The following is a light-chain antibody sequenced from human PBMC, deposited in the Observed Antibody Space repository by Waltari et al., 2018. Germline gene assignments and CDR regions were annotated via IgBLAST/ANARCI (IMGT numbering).Light chain of an antibody. CDR2: VNSDGSH. CDR1: SGHSSNV. Sequence: QLVLTQSPSASASLGASVRLTCTLSSGHSSNVIAWHHRQPEKGPRYLMKVNSDGSHSKGDEIPDRFSGSSSGAERYLTISSLQSEDEADYYCQTGGHGTWVFGGGTKLTVL. J-gene: IGLJ3*02. V-gene: IGLV4-69*01. CDR3: QTGGHGTWV.